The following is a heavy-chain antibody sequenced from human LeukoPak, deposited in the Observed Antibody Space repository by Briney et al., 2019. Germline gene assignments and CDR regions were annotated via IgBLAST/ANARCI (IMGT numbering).Heavy chain of an antibody. J-gene: IGHJ4*02. V-gene: IGHV3-9*01. Sequence: GGSLRLSCEASGFTFDDYAMHWVRQAPGKGLEWVSGISWNSANIAHGDSVKGRFTTSRDNARNSLYLQMNSLRADDTALYYCARGSGYSPLFDCWGQGTLVTVSS. CDR3: ARGSGYSPLFDC. CDR1: GFTFDDYA. D-gene: IGHD3-22*01. CDR2: ISWNSANI.